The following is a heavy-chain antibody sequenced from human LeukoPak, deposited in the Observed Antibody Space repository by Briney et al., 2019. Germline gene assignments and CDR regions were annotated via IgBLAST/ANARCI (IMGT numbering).Heavy chain of an antibody. CDR3: ARDEGSGNAFDI. CDR1: DDSISSAYY. CDR2: IYHSGSA. Sequence: SETLSLTCTVSDDSISSAYYWSWIRQPPGKGLEWIGYIYHSGSAYYNPSLKRRLTISVDRSKNQFSLKLSSVTAADTAVYYCARDEGSGNAFDIWGQGTMVTVSS. V-gene: IGHV4-38-2*02. D-gene: IGHD3-10*01. J-gene: IGHJ3*02.